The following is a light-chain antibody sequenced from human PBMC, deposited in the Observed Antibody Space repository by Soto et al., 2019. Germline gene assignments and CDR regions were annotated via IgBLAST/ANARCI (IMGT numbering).Light chain of an antibody. CDR1: QRVSSY. V-gene: IGKV3-11*01. J-gene: IGKJ1*01. Sequence: EIVLTQSPATRSFSPGERATLSCRASQRVSSYLAWYQQKPGQAPRLLIYDASNRATGIPARFSGSGSGTDFTLNISSLEPEDFAVYYCQQRSNWPLTFGQGTKVEIK. CDR3: QQRSNWPLT. CDR2: DAS.